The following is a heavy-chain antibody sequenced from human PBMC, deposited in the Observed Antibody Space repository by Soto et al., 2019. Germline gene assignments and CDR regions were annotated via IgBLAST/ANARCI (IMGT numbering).Heavy chain of an antibody. CDR2: ISGSGDTT. Sequence: GGSLRLSCAASGFTFSDYAMTWVRQGPGKGLEWVSAISGSGDTTYHADSVKGRFTISRDNSRNILYLQMSTLRAEDTAVYYCAKVAAHFNMYFQYWGRGTLVTVSS. V-gene: IGHV3-23*01. CDR3: AKVAAHFNMYFQY. CDR1: GFTFSDYA. D-gene: IGHD6-6*01. J-gene: IGHJ1*01.